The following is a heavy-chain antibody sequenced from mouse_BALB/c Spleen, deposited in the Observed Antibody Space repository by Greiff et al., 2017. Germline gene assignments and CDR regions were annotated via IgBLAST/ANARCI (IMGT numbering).Heavy chain of an antibody. CDR1: GYAFTNYL. CDR2: INPGSGGT. Sequence: QVQLQQSGAELVRPGTSVKVSCKASGYAFTNYLIEWVKQRPGQGLEWIGVINPGSGGTNYNEKFKGKATLTADKSSSTAYMQLSSLTSDDSAVYFCARGYRYDEAWFAYWGQGTLVTVSA. J-gene: IGHJ3*01. V-gene: IGHV1-54*01. D-gene: IGHD2-14*01. CDR3: ARGYRYDEAWFAY.